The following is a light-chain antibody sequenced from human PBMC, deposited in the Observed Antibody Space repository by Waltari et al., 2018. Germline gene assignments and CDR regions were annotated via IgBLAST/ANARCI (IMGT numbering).Light chain of an antibody. Sequence: QSALTQPASVSGSPGQSITIPGTGTSNDVGNDTLVSWYQQHPGQAPKLMISEVNKRPSGVSNRFSGSKSGNTASLTISGLQAEDEADYYCCSYAGSSPSYVFGTGTKVTVL. CDR1: SNDVGNDTL. J-gene: IGLJ1*01. CDR3: CSYAGSSPSYV. CDR2: EVN. V-gene: IGLV2-23*02.